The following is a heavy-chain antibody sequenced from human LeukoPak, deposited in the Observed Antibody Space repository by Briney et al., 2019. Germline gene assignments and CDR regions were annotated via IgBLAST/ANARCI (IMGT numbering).Heavy chain of an antibody. CDR1: GGSVTYTNYY. V-gene: IGHV4-39*07. Sequence: PSETLSLTCTVSGGSVTYTNYYWGWIRQPPGKGLQWIGVIYYNGKTYYNPSLKSRVTISVDRSENQFSLKLNSVTAADTAVYYCARGTWIQLRYFDLWGRGTLVTVSS. J-gene: IGHJ2*01. CDR3: ARGTWIQLRYFDL. D-gene: IGHD5-18*01. CDR2: IYYNGKT.